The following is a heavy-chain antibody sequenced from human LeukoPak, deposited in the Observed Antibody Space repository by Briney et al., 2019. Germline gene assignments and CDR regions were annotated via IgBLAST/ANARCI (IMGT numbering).Heavy chain of an antibody. Sequence: ASVKVSCKASGYTFSSYGISWVRQAPGQGLEWMGWITTHNGDTNYAQKLQGRVTMTTDTSTSTAYMELRSLRSDDTAVYYCASDITIFGVVMSYWGQGTLVTVSS. D-gene: IGHD3-3*01. CDR1: GYTFSSYG. J-gene: IGHJ4*02. CDR2: ITTHNGDT. CDR3: ASDITIFGVVMSY. V-gene: IGHV1-18*01.